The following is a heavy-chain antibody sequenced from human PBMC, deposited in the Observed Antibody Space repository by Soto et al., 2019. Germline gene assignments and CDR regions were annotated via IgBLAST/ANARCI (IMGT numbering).Heavy chain of an antibody. CDR2: ILYDGSNK. J-gene: IGHJ1*01. Sequence: GGSLRLSCAASGFTFSSYGMHWVRQAPGKGLEWVAVILYDGSNKYYADSVKGRFTISRDNSKNTLYLQMNSLRAEDTAVYYCARAPDYYGSGSYYSPPGPSSEYFQYWGQGTLVTVSS. CDR1: GFTFSSYG. D-gene: IGHD3-10*01. V-gene: IGHV3-33*01. CDR3: ARAPDYYGSGSYYSPPGPSSEYFQY.